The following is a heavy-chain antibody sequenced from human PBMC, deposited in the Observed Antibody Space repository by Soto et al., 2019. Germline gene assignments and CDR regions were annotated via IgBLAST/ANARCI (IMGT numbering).Heavy chain of an antibody. CDR3: AAGKSSGTYLYYYYYGMDV. CDR2: IVVGSGDT. Sequence: GASVKVSCKASGFTFTSSAVQWVRQARGQRLGWIGWIVVGSGDTNYAQNFQERLTITRDMSTGTAYMELSSLRSEDTAVYFCAAGKSSGTYLYYYYYGMDVWGQGTTVTVSS. J-gene: IGHJ6*02. CDR1: GFTFTSSA. V-gene: IGHV1-58*01. D-gene: IGHD1-26*01.